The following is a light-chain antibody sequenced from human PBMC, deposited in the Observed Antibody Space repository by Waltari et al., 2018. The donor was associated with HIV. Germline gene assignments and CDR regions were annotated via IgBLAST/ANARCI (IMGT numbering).Light chain of an antibody. V-gene: IGLV2-11*01. CDR2: DLT. J-gene: IGLJ2*01. CDR1: SSDDGGYNS. Sequence: QSALTQPRSVSGSPGQSVTISCTGTSSDDGGYNSVPWYQQLPGKAPKLMIYDLTERPSGVPDRFSGSKSGNTASLTISGLQAEDEADYYCCSFAGSYTWLFGGGTKLTVL. CDR3: CSFAGSYTWL.